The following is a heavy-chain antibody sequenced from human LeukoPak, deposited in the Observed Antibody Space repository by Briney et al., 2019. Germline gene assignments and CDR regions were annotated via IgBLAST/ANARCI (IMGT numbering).Heavy chain of an antibody. Sequence: SETLSLTCTVSGGSINSYYWSWIRQPPGKGLEWIGYIYYSGRTNYNPSLQSRVTISVDTSKNQFSLKLSSVTAADTAMYYCARHRDTAMSDPLDIWGHGTIVTVSS. J-gene: IGHJ3*02. V-gene: IGHV4-59*08. CDR1: GGSINSYY. CDR2: IYYSGRT. CDR3: ARHRDTAMSDPLDI. D-gene: IGHD5-18*01.